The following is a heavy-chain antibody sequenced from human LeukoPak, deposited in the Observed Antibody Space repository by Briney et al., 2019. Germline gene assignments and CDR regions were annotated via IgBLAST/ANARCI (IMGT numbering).Heavy chain of an antibody. D-gene: IGHD1-26*01. CDR2: IYNGVNT. CDR3: ARSRAFNSGAFDP. CDR1: GGSITGGSYY. J-gene: IGHJ5*02. Sequence: SETLSLTCTVSGGSITGGSYYWTWIRQPPGKGVEWIAHIYNGVNTNYNPSLKSRVTISVDTSKNQFSLRLNSVTAADTAVYYCARSRAFNSGAFDPWGQGSLVTVSS. V-gene: IGHV4-61*01.